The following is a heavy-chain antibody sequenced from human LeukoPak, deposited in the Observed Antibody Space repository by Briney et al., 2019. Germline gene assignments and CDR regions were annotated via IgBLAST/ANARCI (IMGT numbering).Heavy chain of an antibody. CDR3: AKDFRSSSGYNGFFDY. CDR1: GFTFSDYA. J-gene: IGHJ4*02. Sequence: GGSLRLSCVASGFTFSDYAMNWVRQAPGKGLEYVSRISGSGGSTYYADSVKGRFTISRDNSKNTLYLQMNSLRADDTAVCHCAKDFRSSSGYNGFFDYWGQGTLVTVSS. V-gene: IGHV3-23*01. CDR2: ISGSGGST. D-gene: IGHD3-22*01.